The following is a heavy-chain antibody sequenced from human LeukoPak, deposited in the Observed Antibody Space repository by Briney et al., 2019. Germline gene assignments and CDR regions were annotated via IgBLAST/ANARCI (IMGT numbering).Heavy chain of an antibody. V-gene: IGHV4-39*07. D-gene: IGHD3-22*01. CDR3: ARRQSYYDSSGYPTQAEYYFDY. J-gene: IGHJ4*02. CDR2: IYYSGST. CDR1: GGSISSSSYY. Sequence: SETLSLTCTVSGGSISSSSYYWGWIRQPPGKGLEWIGSIYYSGSTYYNPSLKSRVTISVDTSKNQFSLKLSSVTAADTAVYYCARRQSYYDSSGYPTQAEYYFDYWGQGTLVTVSS.